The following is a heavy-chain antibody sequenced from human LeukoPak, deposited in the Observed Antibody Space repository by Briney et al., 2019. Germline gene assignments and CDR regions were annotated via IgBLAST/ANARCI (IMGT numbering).Heavy chain of an antibody. J-gene: IGHJ5*02. V-gene: IGHV4-38-2*01. CDR1: NYPITSDYY. D-gene: IGHD2-2*01. CDR2: INHGGST. Sequence: SETLSLTCAVSNYPITSDYYWVWIRQPPGKGLEWIGEINHGGSTNYNPSLKSRVTISVDTSKNQFSLKLSSVTAADTAVYYCATENIVVVPAAAYNWFDPWGQGTLVTVSS. CDR3: ATENIVVVPAAAYNWFDP.